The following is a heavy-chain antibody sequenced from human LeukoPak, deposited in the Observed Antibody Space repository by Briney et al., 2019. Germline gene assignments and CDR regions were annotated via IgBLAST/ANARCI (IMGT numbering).Heavy chain of an antibody. J-gene: IGHJ4*02. CDR1: GDSIRNFY. Sequence: SETLSLTCTVSGDSIRNFYWNWIRQSPGKGLEWIGYIYQSRNTNYNPSLKSRLTMSIDTSKNQFSLNLNSVTAADTAVYYCARGDYGSGSYYVVDFDYWGQGTLVTAST. D-gene: IGHD3-10*01. V-gene: IGHV4-59*01. CDR2: IYQSRNT. CDR3: ARGDYGSGSYYVVDFDY.